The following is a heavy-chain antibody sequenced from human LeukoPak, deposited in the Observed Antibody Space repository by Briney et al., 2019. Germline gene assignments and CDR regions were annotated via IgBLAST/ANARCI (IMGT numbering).Heavy chain of an antibody. CDR3: ARIYGSGSYLEY. J-gene: IGHJ4*02. CDR2: ILGSGTT. V-gene: IGHV4-4*02. D-gene: IGHD3-10*01. CDR1: GDSTINYNYW. Sequence: SGTLSLTCAVSGDSTINYNYWWTWVRRPPGMGLEWIGEILGSGTTHYNPSLKSRVTISVDKSRNQFALKLTSVTAADTAVYYCARIYGSGSYLEYWGQGAQVTLSS.